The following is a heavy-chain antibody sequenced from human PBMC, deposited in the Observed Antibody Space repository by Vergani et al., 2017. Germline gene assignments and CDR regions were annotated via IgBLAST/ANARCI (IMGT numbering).Heavy chain of an antibody. CDR3: AGRDDSSGYVFDH. CDR1: GGSISTRNYY. V-gene: IGHV4-39*01. Sequence: QLQLQESGPGLVKPSETVSLTCNVSGGSISTRNYYWGWIRQPPGKGLEWIANIYYSGNTYYNPSLKSRLTITVDTSANQFSLRLTSVTAADTAVYYCAGRDDSSGYVFDHWGQGILVTVSS. D-gene: IGHD3-22*01. CDR2: IYYSGNT. J-gene: IGHJ4*02.